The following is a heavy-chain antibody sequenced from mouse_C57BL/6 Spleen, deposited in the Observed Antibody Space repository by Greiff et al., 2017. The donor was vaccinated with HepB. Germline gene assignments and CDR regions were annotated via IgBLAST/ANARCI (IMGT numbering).Heavy chain of an antibody. V-gene: IGHV1-82*01. D-gene: IGHD3-2*02. CDR2: IYPGDGDT. CDR3: AREGEDSSGYGY. J-gene: IGHJ2*01. Sequence: QVQLQQSGPELVKPGASVKISCKASGYAFSSSWMNWVKQRPGKGLEWIGRIYPGDGDTNYNGKFKGKATLTADKSSSTAYMQLSSLTSEDSAVYFCAREGEDSSGYGYWGQGTTLTVSS. CDR1: GYAFSSSW.